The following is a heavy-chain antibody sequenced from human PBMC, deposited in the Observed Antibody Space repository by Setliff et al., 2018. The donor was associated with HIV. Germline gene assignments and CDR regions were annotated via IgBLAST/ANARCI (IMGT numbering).Heavy chain of an antibody. D-gene: IGHD2-15*01. CDR2: VYTSGNT. CDR1: GAPITNSY. CDR3: AKARRVADFDY. Sequence: SETLSLTCSVSGAPITNSYWSWIRQSPGKRLEWIGYVYTSGNTNYNPSLKSRVTISLDTSRNQLSLKLTSVTAADTAVYYCAKARRVADFDYWGQGTLVTVSS. J-gene: IGHJ4*02. V-gene: IGHV4-4*09.